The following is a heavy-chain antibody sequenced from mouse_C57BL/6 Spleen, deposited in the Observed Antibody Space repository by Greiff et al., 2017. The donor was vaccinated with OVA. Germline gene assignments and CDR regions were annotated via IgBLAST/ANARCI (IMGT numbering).Heavy chain of an antibody. V-gene: IGHV5-16*01. CDR1: GFNFSDYY. D-gene: IGHD1-3*01. Sequence: EVMLVESEGGLVQPGSSMKLSCTASGFNFSDYYMAWVRQVPEKGLEWVANINYDGSSTYYLDSWKSRFIISRANAKNILYQQMSSLKSDDTATYYGAREREWGAMDYWGQGTSVTVSS. J-gene: IGHJ4*01. CDR2: INYDGSST. CDR3: AREREWGAMDY.